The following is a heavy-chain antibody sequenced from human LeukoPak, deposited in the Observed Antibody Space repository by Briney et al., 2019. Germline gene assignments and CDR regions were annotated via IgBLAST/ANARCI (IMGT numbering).Heavy chain of an antibody. CDR1: GFTFSSYG. Sequence: GGSLRLSCAASGFTFSSYGMHWVRQAPGKGLEWVAVISYDGSNKYYADSVKGRFTISRDNSKNTLYLQMNSLRAEDTAVYYCAKDLWFGESYGMDVWGQGTTVTVSS. CDR3: AKDLWFGESYGMDV. CDR2: ISYDGSNK. D-gene: IGHD3-10*01. V-gene: IGHV3-30*18. J-gene: IGHJ6*02.